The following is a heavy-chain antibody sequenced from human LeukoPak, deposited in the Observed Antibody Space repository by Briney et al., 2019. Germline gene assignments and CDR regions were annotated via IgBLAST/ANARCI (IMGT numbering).Heavy chain of an antibody. CDR3: ARAPVTSCRGAFCYPFDY. CDR1: GFTFSSYA. J-gene: IGHJ4*02. D-gene: IGHD2-15*01. V-gene: IGHV3-30*04. CDR2: ISYDGSNK. Sequence: HPGGSLRLSCAASGFTFSSYAMHWVRQAPGKGLEWVAVISYDGSNKYYADSVKGRFTISRDNSKNTLYLQMNSLRAEDTAVYYCARAPVTSCRGAFCYPFDYWGQGTLVTVSS.